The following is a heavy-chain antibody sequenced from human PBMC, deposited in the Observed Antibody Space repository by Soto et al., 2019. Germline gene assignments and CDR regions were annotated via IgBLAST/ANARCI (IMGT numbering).Heavy chain of an antibody. CDR3: ARQTPIWNYFYGMDV. J-gene: IGHJ6*04. CDR1: GYSFTTYW. D-gene: IGHD1-1*01. Sequence: GESLKISCQGSGYSFTTYWIAWVRQMPGKGLEWMGIIYPGDSDTRYSPSFRGHVTISADKSFTTAYLQWRNLNASDTAMYYCARQTPIWNYFYGMDVWGKGTTVTVTS. CDR2: IYPGDSDT. V-gene: IGHV5-51*01.